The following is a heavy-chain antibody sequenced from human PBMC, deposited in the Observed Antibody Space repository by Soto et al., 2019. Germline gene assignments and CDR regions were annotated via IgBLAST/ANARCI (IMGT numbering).Heavy chain of an antibody. Sequence: ASVKVSCKASGYTFTSYGISWVRQAPGQGLEWMGWISAYNGNTNYAQKLQGRVTMTTDTSTSTAYMELRSLRSDDTAVYNCARAVAGTNWFDPWGQGTLVTVSS. V-gene: IGHV1-18*01. CDR1: GYTFTSYG. CDR2: ISAYNGNT. CDR3: ARAVAGTNWFDP. D-gene: IGHD6-19*01. J-gene: IGHJ5*02.